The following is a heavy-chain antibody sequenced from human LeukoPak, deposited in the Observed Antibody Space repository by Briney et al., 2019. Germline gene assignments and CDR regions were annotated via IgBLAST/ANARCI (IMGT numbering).Heavy chain of an antibody. CDR2: IIPIFGTA. D-gene: IGHD3-22*01. J-gene: IGHJ4*02. CDR1: GGTFSSYA. V-gene: IGHV1-69*05. CDR3: ARGAMYYYDSSGALFDY. Sequence: SVKVSCKASGGTFSSYAISWVRQAPGQGLEWMGGIIPIFGTANYAQKFQGRVTITTDESTSTAYMELSSLRSEDTAVYYGARGAMYYYDSSGALFDYWGQGTLVTVSS.